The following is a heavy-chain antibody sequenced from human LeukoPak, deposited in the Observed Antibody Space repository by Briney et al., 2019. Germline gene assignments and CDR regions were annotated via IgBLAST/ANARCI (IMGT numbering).Heavy chain of an antibody. CDR1: GFTFRSHW. J-gene: IGHJ3*02. D-gene: IGHD5-24*01. Sequence: GGSLRLSRVGSGFTFRSHWVNWVRQSPGKGLEWVANIKPDGIDKYYVDSARGRFTVSRDNAKNSAFLQMTSLRAEDTAIYYCATISAQTFDIWGQGTLVSVSS. CDR2: IKPDGIDK. V-gene: IGHV3-7*01. CDR3: ATISAQTFDI.